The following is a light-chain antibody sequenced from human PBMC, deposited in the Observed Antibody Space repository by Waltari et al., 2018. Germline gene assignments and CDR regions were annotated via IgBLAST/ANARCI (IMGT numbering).Light chain of an antibody. J-gene: IGKJ1*01. CDR1: QTITNY. CDR2: GAS. Sequence: DIQMTQFPTYLSASVEDRVTITCRASQTITNYLNWYQKKSGKAPRLLIYGASNLQGGVPSRFRGSGSGTDFTLTISNLQPEDFATYYCQQTYITPRTFGQGTKVEIK. CDR3: QQTYITPRT. V-gene: IGKV1-39*01.